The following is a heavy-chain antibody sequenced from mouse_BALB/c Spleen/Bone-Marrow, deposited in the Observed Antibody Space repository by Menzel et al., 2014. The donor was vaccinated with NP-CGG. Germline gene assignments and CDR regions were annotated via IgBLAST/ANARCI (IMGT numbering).Heavy chain of an antibody. CDR1: GFNIKDTY. V-gene: IGHV14-3*02. J-gene: IGHJ3*01. CDR3: ARMITAY. D-gene: IGHD2-4*01. CDR2: IDPANGNT. Sequence: VQLKESGAELVKPGASVKLSCTASGFNIKDTYMHWVRQRPEQGLEWIGRIDPANGNTKYDPKFQGKATITADTSSNTAYLQLSSLTSEDTAVYYCARMITAYWGQGTLVTVSA.